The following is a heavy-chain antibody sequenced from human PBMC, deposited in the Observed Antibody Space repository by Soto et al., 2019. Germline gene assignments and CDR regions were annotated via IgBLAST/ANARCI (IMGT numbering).Heavy chain of an antibody. D-gene: IGHD6-13*01. Sequence: PSETLSLTCTVSGGSISSSSYYWSWIRQHPGKGLEWIGYIYYSGSTSYNPSLKSRVTISVDTSKNHFSLKLSSVTAADTAVYYCARVFSDSSSFFDPWGQGTLVTSPQ. CDR3: ARVFSDSSSFFDP. J-gene: IGHJ5*02. CDR1: GGSISSSSYY. CDR2: IYYSGST. V-gene: IGHV4-31*03.